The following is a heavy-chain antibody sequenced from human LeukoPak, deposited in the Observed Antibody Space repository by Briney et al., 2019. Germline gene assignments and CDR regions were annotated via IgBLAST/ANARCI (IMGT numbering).Heavy chain of an antibody. Sequence: GGSLRLSCAASGFTFSGSAMHWVRQASGKGLEWVGRIRSKANSYATAYAASVKGRFTISRDDSKNTAYLQMNSLKTEDTAVYYCTRHVYDFWSGYQNENNWFDPWGQGTLVTVSS. J-gene: IGHJ5*02. V-gene: IGHV3-73*01. CDR1: GFTFSGSA. CDR3: TRHVYDFWSGYQNENNWFDP. D-gene: IGHD3-3*01. CDR2: IRSKANSYAT.